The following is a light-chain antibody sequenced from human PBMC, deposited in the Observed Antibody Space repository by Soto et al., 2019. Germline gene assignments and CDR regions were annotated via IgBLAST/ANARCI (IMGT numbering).Light chain of an antibody. V-gene: IGKV3-20*01. CDR2: GAS. J-gene: IGKJ4*01. Sequence: EMVFTQSPCTLSLSPGERATLSCRASQSVSSSYLAWYQQKPGQAPRLLIYGASSRATGIPDRFSGSGSGTDFTLTISRLEPEDFAVYYCQQYGSSPLTFGGGTKVDIK. CDR1: QSVSSSY. CDR3: QQYGSSPLT.